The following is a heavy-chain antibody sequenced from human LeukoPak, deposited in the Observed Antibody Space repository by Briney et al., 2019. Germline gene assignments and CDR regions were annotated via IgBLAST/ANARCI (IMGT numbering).Heavy chain of an antibody. CDR3: RVEMATISQTYYFDY. J-gene: IGHJ4*02. CDR2: INHSGST. Sequence: PSETLSLTCAVYGGSFSGYYWSWIRQPPGKGLEWIGEINHSGSTNYNPSLKSRVTISVDTSKNQFSLKLSSVTAVDTAVYYCRVEMATISQTYYFDYWGQGTLVTVSS. D-gene: IGHD5-24*01. V-gene: IGHV4-34*01. CDR1: GGSFSGYY.